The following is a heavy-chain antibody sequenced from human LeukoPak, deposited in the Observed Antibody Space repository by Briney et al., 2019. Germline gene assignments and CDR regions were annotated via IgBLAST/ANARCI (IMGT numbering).Heavy chain of an antibody. CDR3: AREASPYYYDSSGYYGWFDP. CDR2: ISSSSYI. D-gene: IGHD3-22*01. Sequence: GGSLRLSCAASGFTFSSYSMNWVRQAPGKGLEWVSSISSSSYIYYADSVKGRFTIFRDNAKNSLYLQMNSLRAEDTAVYYCAREASPYYYDSSGYYGWFDPWGQGTLVTVSS. CDR1: GFTFSSYS. J-gene: IGHJ5*02. V-gene: IGHV3-21*01.